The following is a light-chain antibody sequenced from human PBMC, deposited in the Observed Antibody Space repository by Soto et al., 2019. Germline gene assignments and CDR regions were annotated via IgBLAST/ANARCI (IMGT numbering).Light chain of an antibody. CDR3: SSYAGSNWG. V-gene: IGLV2-8*01. Sequence: QSALTQPPSASGAPGQSVTISCTGTSSDVGAYNYVSWYQQHPGTAPKLMIYEVSKRPSGVPDRFSGSKSGNTASLTVSGLQAGDGADYYCSSYAGSNWGFGGGTQRPVL. CDR2: EVS. CDR1: SSDVGAYNY. J-gene: IGLJ3*02.